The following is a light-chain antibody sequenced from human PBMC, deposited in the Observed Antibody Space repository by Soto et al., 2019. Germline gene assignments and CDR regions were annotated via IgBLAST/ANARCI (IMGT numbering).Light chain of an antibody. V-gene: IGKV1-39*01. J-gene: IGKJ1*01. CDR2: AAS. Sequence: DIQMTQSPSSLSASVGDRVTITCLASQSISSYLNWYQQKPGKAPKLLIYAASSLQSGVPLRFSASGSGTDFTLTISCLQSEDFATYYCQQYYSYPRTFGQGTKVDIK. CDR1: QSISSY. CDR3: QQYYSYPRT.